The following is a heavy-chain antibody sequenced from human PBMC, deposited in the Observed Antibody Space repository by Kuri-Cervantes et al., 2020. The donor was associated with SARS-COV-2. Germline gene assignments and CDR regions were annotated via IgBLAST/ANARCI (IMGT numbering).Heavy chain of an antibody. V-gene: IGHV1-2*02. CDR2: INPNSDGT. CDR1: GYTFTGYY. D-gene: IGHD3-16*01. Sequence: ASVKVSCKASGYTFTGYYIHWVRQAPGQGLEWMGYINPNSDGTNYAQKFQGRVTMTRDTTTDTAYMDLRRLKSEDTAIYYCARVSLGRHQTTRGSALGACDFWGQGTPVTVSS. J-gene: IGHJ4*02. CDR3: ARVSLGRHQTTRGSALGACDF.